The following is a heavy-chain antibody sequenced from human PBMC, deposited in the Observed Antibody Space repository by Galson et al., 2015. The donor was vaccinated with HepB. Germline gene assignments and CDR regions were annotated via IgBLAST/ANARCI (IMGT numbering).Heavy chain of an antibody. D-gene: IGHD6-19*01. CDR3: AKDRGSSGSYFDFDY. Sequence: SLRLSCAASGFTFSSYGMHWVRQAPGKGLEWVSLISSSGGSTYYADSVKGRFTISRDNSKNTLYVQMNSLRAEDTAVYYCAKDRGSSGSYFDFDYWGQGSLVTVSS. CDR1: GFTFSSYG. J-gene: IGHJ4*02. V-gene: IGHV3-23*01. CDR2: ISSSGGST.